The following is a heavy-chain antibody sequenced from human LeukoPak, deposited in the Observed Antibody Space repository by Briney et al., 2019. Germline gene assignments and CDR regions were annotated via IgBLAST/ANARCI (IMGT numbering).Heavy chain of an antibody. CDR1: GFTFSSYW. D-gene: IGHD2-15*01. CDR2: IKQDGSEK. J-gene: IGHJ4*02. Sequence: PGGSLRLSCAASGFTFSSYWMGWVRQAPGKGLEWVANIKQDGSEKYYVDSVKGRFTISRDNAKNSLYLQMNSLRAEDTAVYYCARGADIVVVVAAQDYWGQGTLVTVSS. CDR3: ARGADIVVVVAAQDY. V-gene: IGHV3-7*01.